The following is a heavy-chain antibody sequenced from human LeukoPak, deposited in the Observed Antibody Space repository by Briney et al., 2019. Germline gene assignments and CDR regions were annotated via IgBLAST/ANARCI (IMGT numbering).Heavy chain of an antibody. D-gene: IGHD3-22*01. CDR2: IGASGLNT. J-gene: IGHJ4*02. CDR1: GFTFSSYA. Sequence: PGGSLRLSCAASGFTFSSYAMSWVRQAPGKGLEWVSGIGASGLNTYYADSVKGRLTISRDNSKNTVDLQMYSLRAEDTAVYYCAKSWDDYDSSGPIDHWGQGALVTVSS. CDR3: AKSWDDYDSSGPIDH. V-gene: IGHV3-23*01.